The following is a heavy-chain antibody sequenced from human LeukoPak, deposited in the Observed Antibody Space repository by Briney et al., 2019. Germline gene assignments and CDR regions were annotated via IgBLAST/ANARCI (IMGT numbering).Heavy chain of an antibody. CDR2: IWYDGSNK. Sequence: PGGSLRLSCAASGFTFSSYGMHWVRQAPGKGLEWVAVIWYDGSNKYYADSVKGRFTISRDNSKNTLYLQMNSLKPEDTAVYYCAKVGVGSGYSHDAFDIWGQGRMVTVSS. CDR1: GFTFSSYG. D-gene: IGHD3-22*01. J-gene: IGHJ3*02. CDR3: AKVGVGSGYSHDAFDI. V-gene: IGHV3-33*06.